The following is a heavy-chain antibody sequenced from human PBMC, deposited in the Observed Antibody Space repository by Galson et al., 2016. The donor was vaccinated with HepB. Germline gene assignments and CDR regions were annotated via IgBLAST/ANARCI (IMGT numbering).Heavy chain of an antibody. V-gene: IGHV3-7*01. CDR2: INQGGSVK. Sequence: SLRLSCVASGFIFTTYWMDWVRQAPGKGLEWVANINQGGSVKYYVDSVRGRFTVSRDNSKNSLYLQMNSLRVEDTAVYYCAAQLDFWGQGTLVTVSS. CDR1: GFIFTTYW. J-gene: IGHJ4*02. CDR3: AAQLDF.